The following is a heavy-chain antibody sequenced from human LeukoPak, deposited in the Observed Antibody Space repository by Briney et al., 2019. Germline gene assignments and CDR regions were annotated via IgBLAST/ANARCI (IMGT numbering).Heavy chain of an antibody. D-gene: IGHD3-10*01. CDR2: ISPDSGRT. CDR3: ARGVTGIYYYYYMDV. V-gene: IGHV1-2*02. J-gene: IGHJ6*03. CDR1: GYTFTDYY. Sequence: GASVKVSCKASGYTFTDYYMHWVRQAPGRGLEWIGWISPDSGRTGFAQKFQGRVTMTRDTSISTAYMELSRLGYDDTAVYYCARGVTGIYYYYYMDVWGKGTTVTVSS.